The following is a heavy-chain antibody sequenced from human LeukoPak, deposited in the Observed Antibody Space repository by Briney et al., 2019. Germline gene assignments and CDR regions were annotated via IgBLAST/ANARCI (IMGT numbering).Heavy chain of an antibody. V-gene: IGHV3-48*01. CDR1: GFNFSTYS. D-gene: IGHD3-3*01. CDR3: ARDGYDFWSDYPTTLDC. J-gene: IGHJ4*02. Sequence: VGSLRLSCAASGFNFSTYSMNWVRQAPGKGLEWVSYISTSSRTIYYADSVKGRSTISRDNAKNSLYLQLNSLRAEDTAVYYCARDGYDFWSDYPTTLDCWGQGTLVTVSS. CDR2: ISTSSRTI.